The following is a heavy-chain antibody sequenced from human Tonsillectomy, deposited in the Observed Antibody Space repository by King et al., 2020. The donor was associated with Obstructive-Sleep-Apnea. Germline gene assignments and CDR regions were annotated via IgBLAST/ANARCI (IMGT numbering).Heavy chain of an antibody. CDR3: AKDSRGWYRYFDY. J-gene: IGHJ4*02. Sequence: VQLVESGGGLVQPGGSLRLSCAASGFTFSSYAMSWVRQAPGKGLEWVSVISGSGATTYYADSVKGRFTISRDNSKNTLYLQMNSPRAEDTAIYYCAKDSRGWYRYFDYWGQGTLVTVSS. D-gene: IGHD6-19*01. V-gene: IGHV3-23*04. CDR2: ISGSGATT. CDR1: GFTFSSYA.